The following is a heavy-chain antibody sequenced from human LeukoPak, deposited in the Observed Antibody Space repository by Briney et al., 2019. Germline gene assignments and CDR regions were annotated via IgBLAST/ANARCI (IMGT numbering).Heavy chain of an antibody. CDR1: GFTVSSNY. D-gene: IGHD6-19*01. V-gene: IGHV3-66*01. CDR3: ARAAVAGPLTPDY. CDR2: IYSGGST. J-gene: IGHJ4*02. Sequence: PGGSLRLSCAASGFTVSSNYMSWVRQAPGKGLEWVSVIYSGGSTYYADSVKGRFTISRDNSKNTLYLQMNSLRAEDMAVYYCARAAVAGPLTPDYWGQGTLVTVSS.